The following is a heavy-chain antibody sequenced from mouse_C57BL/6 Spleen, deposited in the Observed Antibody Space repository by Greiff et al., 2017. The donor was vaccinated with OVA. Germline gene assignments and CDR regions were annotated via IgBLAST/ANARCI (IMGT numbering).Heavy chain of an antibody. V-gene: IGHV1-64*01. J-gene: IGHJ4*01. CDR1: GYTFTSYW. Sequence: VKLVESGAELVKPGASVKLSCKASGYTFTSYWMHWVKQRPGQGLEWIGMIHPNSGSTNYNEKFKSKATLTVDKSSSTAYMQLSSLTSEDSAVYYCANYDYAYYAMDYWGQGTSVTVSS. CDR3: ANYDYAYYAMDY. CDR2: IHPNSGST. D-gene: IGHD2-4*01.